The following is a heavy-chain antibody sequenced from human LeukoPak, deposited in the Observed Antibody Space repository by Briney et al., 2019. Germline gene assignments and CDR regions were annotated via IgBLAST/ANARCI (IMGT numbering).Heavy chain of an antibody. V-gene: IGHV1-18*01. CDR1: GYTFTSYA. J-gene: IGHJ4*02. CDR3: ARDFGGRWYAY. Sequence: ASVKFSCKASGYTFTSYAMNWVRQAPGQGLEWMGWISTYNGNTNYAQKLQGRVTMTTDTSTSTAYMELRSLRSDDSAVYYCARDFGGRWYAYWGQGTLVTVSS. D-gene: IGHD6-13*01. CDR2: ISTYNGNT.